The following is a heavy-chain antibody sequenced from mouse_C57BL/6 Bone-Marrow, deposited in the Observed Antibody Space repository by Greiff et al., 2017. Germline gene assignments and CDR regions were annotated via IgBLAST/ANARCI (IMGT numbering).Heavy chain of an antibody. Sequence: VQLKQSGPELVKPGASVKISCKASGYSFTGYYMNWVKQSPEKSLEWIGEINPSTGGTTYNQKFKAKATLTVDKSSSTAYMQLKSLTSEDSAVYYCARKVRRIFAYWGQGTLVTVSA. V-gene: IGHV1-42*01. J-gene: IGHJ3*01. CDR3: ARKVRRIFAY. CDR1: GYSFTGYY. D-gene: IGHD1-3*01. CDR2: INPSTGGT.